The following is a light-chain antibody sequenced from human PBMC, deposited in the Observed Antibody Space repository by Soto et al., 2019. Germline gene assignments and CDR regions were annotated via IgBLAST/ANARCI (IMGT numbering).Light chain of an antibody. CDR3: QQYSSKFYT. J-gene: IGKJ2*01. CDR2: DAS. Sequence: DIQMTQSPSTLSASVGDRVTITCRASQSISSHLAWYQQKPGGAPEVLIYDASTLESGVSSRFSSSGSGTKFTLTISNLQPDDFATYFCQQYSSKFYTFGQGTKVDIK. V-gene: IGKV1-5*01. CDR1: QSISSH.